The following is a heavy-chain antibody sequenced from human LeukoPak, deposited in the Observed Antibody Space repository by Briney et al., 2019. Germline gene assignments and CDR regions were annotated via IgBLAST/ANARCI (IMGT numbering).Heavy chain of an antibody. D-gene: IGHD1-14*01. J-gene: IGHJ4*02. CDR3: ARAPGLEPSG. V-gene: IGHV4-34*01. CDR1: GGSFSGYY. CDR2: INHSGST. Sequence: SETLSLTCAVYGGSFSGYYWSWIRQPPGKGLEWIGEINHSGSTNYNPSLKSRVTISVDTSKNQFSLKLSSVTAADTAVYYCARAPGLEPSGWGQGTLVTVSS.